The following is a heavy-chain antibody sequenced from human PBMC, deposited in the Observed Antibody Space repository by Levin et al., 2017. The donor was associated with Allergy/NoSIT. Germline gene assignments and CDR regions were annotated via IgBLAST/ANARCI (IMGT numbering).Heavy chain of an antibody. D-gene: IGHD3-16*01. V-gene: IGHV3-74*01. CDR2: ISSDGSST. CDR3: AKGSNYEEDAFDI. CDR1: GFTFRSYW. Sequence: GGSLRLSCAASGFTFRSYWMHWVRQAPGKGLVWVSRISSDGSSTWYADSVKGRFTISRDNAKNTLYLQMNSLNAEEPALFYCAKGSNYEEDAFDIWGQGTMVTVSS. J-gene: IGHJ3*02.